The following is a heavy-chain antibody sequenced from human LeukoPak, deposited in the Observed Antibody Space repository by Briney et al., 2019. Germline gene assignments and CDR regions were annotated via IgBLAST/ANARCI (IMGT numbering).Heavy chain of an antibody. CDR2: MNPNSGNT. D-gene: IGHD2-21*01. CDR1: GYTFTSYD. CDR3: ARMEYLRSGDDNWFDP. V-gene: IGHV1-8*01. J-gene: IGHJ5*02. Sequence: ASVKVSCKASGYTFTSYDINWVRQATGQGLEWMGWMNPNSGNTGYAQKFQGRVTMTRDTSISTAYMELSSLRSEDTAVYYCARMEYLRSGDDNWFDPWGQGTLVTVSS.